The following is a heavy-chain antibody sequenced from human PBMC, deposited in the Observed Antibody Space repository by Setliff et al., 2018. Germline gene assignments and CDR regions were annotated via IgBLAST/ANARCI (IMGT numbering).Heavy chain of an antibody. V-gene: IGHV4-34*01. CDR3: ARDPGFHSGTWCLGD. D-gene: IGHD2-8*01. J-gene: IGHJ4*02. Sequence: SETLSLTCTVYGGSFSNYYWGWIRQSPGKGLEWIGEINDSGTTNYSPSLKSRVTISLDASTNQFSLKLRSVSAADTAVYYCARDPGFHSGTWCLGDWGQGTQVTVSS. CDR2: INDSGTT. CDR1: GGSFSNYY.